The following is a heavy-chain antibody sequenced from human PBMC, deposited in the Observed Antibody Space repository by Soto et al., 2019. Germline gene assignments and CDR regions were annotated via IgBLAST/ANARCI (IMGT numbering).Heavy chain of an antibody. CDR2: INSDGSST. CDR1: GFTFSSYW. CDR3: ARGDDYESRSYYYYMDV. D-gene: IGHD4-17*01. Sequence: GGSLRLSCAASGFTFSSYWMHWVRQAPGKGLVWVSRINSDGSSTSYADSVKGRFTISRDNAKNTLYLQMNSLRAEDTAVYYCARGDDYESRSYYYYMDVWGKGTTVTVSS. J-gene: IGHJ6*03. V-gene: IGHV3-74*01.